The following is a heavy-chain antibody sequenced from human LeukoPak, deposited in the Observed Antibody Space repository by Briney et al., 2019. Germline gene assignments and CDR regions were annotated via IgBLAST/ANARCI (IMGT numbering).Heavy chain of an antibody. D-gene: IGHD6-19*01. V-gene: IGHV3-23*01. J-gene: IGHJ4*02. Sequence: PGGSLRLSCAASGFTFSSYAMSWVRQAPGKRLEWVSAISGSGGSTYYADSVKGRFTISRDNSKNTLYLQMNSLRAEDTAVYYCAKASGYSSGWPDYWGQGTLVTVSS. CDR2: ISGSGGST. CDR1: GFTFSSYA. CDR3: AKASGYSSGWPDY.